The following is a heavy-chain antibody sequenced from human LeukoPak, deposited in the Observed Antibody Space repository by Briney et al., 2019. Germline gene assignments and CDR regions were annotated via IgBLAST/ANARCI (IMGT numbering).Heavy chain of an antibody. CDR1: GGSISSGSYY. Sequence: SETLSLTCTVSGGSISSGSYYWSWIRPPAGKGLEWIGRVYTSGSTNYNPSLKSRVTISVDASKNQFSLKLSSVTAADTAVYYCARGYYDFWSGYLSPIDYWGQGTLVTVSS. V-gene: IGHV4-61*02. CDR2: VYTSGST. D-gene: IGHD3-3*01. J-gene: IGHJ4*02. CDR3: ARGYYDFWSGYLSPIDY.